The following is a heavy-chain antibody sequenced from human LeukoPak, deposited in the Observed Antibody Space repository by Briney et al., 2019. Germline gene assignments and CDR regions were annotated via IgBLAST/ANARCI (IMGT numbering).Heavy chain of an antibody. D-gene: IGHD2-2*01. CDR1: GFTFRSYR. CDR3: ARAGYCTSNSCYSPNFYYMDV. CDR2: IKEDANEE. Sequence: GGSLRLSCAASGFTFRSYRMSGVRQAPGKGREGVANIKEDANEEYYVDSVRGRFIISRDNAKNSLFLQMYSLRADDTAVYYCARAGYCTSNSCYSPNFYYMDVWGKGTTVAVSS. J-gene: IGHJ6*03. V-gene: IGHV3-7*01.